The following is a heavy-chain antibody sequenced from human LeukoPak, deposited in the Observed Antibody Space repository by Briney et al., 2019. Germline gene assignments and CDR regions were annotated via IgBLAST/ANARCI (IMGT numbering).Heavy chain of an antibody. CDR3: AREGVIRGIPFDY. V-gene: IGHV3-48*03. D-gene: IGHD3-10*01. Sequence: GGSLRLSCAASGFTFSSYEMNWVRQAPGKGLEWVSYISSSGSTIYYADSVKGRFTISRDNAKNSLYLQMNSPRAEDTAVYYCAREGVIRGIPFDYWGQGTLVTVSS. CDR2: ISSSGSTI. J-gene: IGHJ4*02. CDR1: GFTFSSYE.